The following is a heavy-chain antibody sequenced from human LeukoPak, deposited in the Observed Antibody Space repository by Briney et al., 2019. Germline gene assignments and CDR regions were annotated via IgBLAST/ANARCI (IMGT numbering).Heavy chain of an antibody. CDR3: AKLPYFAYFDY. V-gene: IGHV3-30*18. CDR2: ISFDGSNN. Sequence: GGSLRLSCAASGFTFSTYDMHWVRQAPGKGLEWVSLISFDGSNNSYADSVKGRFTISGDNSKNTLYLQMNSLRAEDTAVYHCAKLPYFAYFDYWGQGTLVSVSS. CDR1: GFTFSTYD. J-gene: IGHJ4*02. D-gene: IGHD3-9*01.